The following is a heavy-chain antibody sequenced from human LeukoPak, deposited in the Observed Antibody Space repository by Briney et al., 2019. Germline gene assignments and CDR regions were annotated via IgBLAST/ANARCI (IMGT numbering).Heavy chain of an antibody. CDR3: ARELYDILTGTLEDAFDI. CDR1: GFTFSSYS. CDR2: ISSSSSYI. D-gene: IGHD3-9*01. Sequence: GGSLRLSCAASGFTFSSYSMNWVRQAPGKGLEWVSSISSSSSYIYYADSVKGRFTISRDNAKNSLYLQMNSLRAEDTAVYYCARELYDILTGTLEDAFDIWGQGTMVTVSS. V-gene: IGHV3-21*01. J-gene: IGHJ3*02.